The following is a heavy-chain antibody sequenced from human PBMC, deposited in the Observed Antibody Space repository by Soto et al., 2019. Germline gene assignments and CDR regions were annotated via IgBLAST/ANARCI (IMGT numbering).Heavy chain of an antibody. V-gene: IGHV4-4*07. D-gene: IGHD3-22*01. CDR2: IYTSGST. J-gene: IGHJ4*02. Sequence: VSLTCTVSGGSISSYYWSWIRQPAGKGLEWIGRIYTSGSTNYNPSLKSRVTMSVDTSKNQFSLKLSSVTAADTAVYYCARGYRYDSSGELDYWGQGTLVTVSS. CDR3: ARGYRYDSSGELDY. CDR1: GGSISSYY.